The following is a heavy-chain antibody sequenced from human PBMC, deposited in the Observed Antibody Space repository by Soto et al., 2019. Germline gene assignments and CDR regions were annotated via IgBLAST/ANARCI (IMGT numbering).Heavy chain of an antibody. CDR1: GGSFSGYY. CDR3: ATGGGAAPGT. D-gene: IGHD6-13*01. Sequence: LSLTCAVYGGSFSGYYWSWIRQTPGKGLEWIGEIDHSGSIKYNPSLESRVSISLDTSRNQFSLKLSSVTAADSAVFYCATGGGAAPGTWGQGTLVTVSS. J-gene: IGHJ4*02. V-gene: IGHV4-34*01. CDR2: IDHSGSI.